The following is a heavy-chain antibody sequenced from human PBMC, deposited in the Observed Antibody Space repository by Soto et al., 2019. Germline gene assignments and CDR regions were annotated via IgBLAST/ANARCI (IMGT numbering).Heavy chain of an antibody. CDR2: IYYSEGT. V-gene: IGHV4-59*08. J-gene: IGHJ4*02. D-gene: IGHD5-12*01. CDR1: GGSISSYY. Sequence: PSETLSLTCTVSGGSISSYYWSWIRQPPGKGLEWIGYIYYSEGTNYNPSLQSRVTMLVDTSKNQFSLKLSSVTAADTAVYYCVRHAQWIIRAYWGQGSLVTVSS. CDR3: VRHAQWIIRAY.